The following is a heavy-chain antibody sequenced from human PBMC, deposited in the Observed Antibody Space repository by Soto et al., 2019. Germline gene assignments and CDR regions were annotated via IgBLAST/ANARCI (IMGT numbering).Heavy chain of an antibody. J-gene: IGHJ4*02. CDR2: MNPNSGNT. D-gene: IGHD6-13*01. V-gene: IGHV1-8*01. CDR1: GYTFTSYD. Sequence: QVQLVQSGAEVKKPGASVKVSCKASGYTFTSYDINWVRQATGQGLEWMGWMNPNSGNTGYAQKFQGRVTMTKNTSISTSYLELSSLRSEDTAMYYFAREVGSRIDYWGQGTLVTVSS. CDR3: AREVGSRIDY.